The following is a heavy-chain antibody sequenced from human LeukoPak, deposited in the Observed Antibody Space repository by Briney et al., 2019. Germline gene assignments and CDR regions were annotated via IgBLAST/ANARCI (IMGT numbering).Heavy chain of an antibody. CDR2: IYYSGST. CDR3: ARAPSTVIGHPYYFDY. Sequence: SETLSLTCTVSGGSISSGGYYWSWIRQHPGKGLEWSGYIYYSGSTYYNPSLKSRVTISVDTSKNQFSLKLSSVTAADTAVYYCARAPSTVIGHPYYFDYWGQGTLVTVSS. V-gene: IGHV4-31*03. D-gene: IGHD1-1*01. CDR1: GGSISSGGYY. J-gene: IGHJ4*02.